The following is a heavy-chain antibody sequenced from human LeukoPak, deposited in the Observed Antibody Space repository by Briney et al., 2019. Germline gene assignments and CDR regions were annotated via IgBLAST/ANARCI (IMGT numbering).Heavy chain of an antibody. D-gene: IGHD3-22*01. V-gene: IGHV5-51*01. CDR2: IYPDDSDT. J-gene: IGHJ4*02. CDR1: GYTFSNYW. Sequence: GESLKISCKASGYTFSNYWIGWVRQMPGKGLEWMGIIYPDDSDTRYSPSFQGQVTISADKSISTAYLQWSSLKASDTAMYYCARPNYDSSGYYSVVDYWGQGTLVTVSS. CDR3: ARPNYDSSGYYSVVDY.